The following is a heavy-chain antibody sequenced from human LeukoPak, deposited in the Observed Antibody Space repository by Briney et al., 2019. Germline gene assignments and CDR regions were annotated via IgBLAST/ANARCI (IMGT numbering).Heavy chain of an antibody. J-gene: IGHJ5*01. V-gene: IGHV4-39*07. D-gene: IGHD2-2*03. CDR1: GGSISSSSYY. CDR2: IYYSGST. CDR3: ARSAGYCSSTSCYDWFDP. Sequence: SETLSLTCTVSGGSISSSSYYWGWIRQPPGKGLEWIGSIYYSGSTYYNPSLKSRVTISVDTSKNQFSLKLSSVTAADTAVYYCARSAGYCSSTSCYDWFDPWGQGTLVTASS.